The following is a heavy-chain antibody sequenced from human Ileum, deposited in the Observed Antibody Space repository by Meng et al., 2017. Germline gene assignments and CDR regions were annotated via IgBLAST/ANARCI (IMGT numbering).Heavy chain of an antibody. Sequence: GGSLRLSCVVSGFSFSTFWIYWVRQVPGKGLVWVPRINSDETSRRNADSVKGRFTISRDNAKNTLYLQMNSLRVEDTAVYYCTTLAGAATLDYWGQGTLVTVSS. D-gene: IGHD2/OR15-2a*01. CDR3: TTLAGAATLDY. CDR1: GFSFSTFW. V-gene: IGHV3-74*01. CDR2: INSDETSR. J-gene: IGHJ4*02.